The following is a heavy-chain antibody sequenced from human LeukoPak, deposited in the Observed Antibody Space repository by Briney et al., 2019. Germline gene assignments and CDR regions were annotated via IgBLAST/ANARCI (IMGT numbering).Heavy chain of an antibody. V-gene: IGHV4-61*02. Sequence: PSQTLSLTCTVSGGSISSGGYFWSWIRQPAGKGLEWIGRIYTSGSTNYNPSHKSRVTISVDTSKNQFSLKLSSVTAADTAVYYCARHQFWSGYNDAFDIWGQGTMVTVSS. J-gene: IGHJ3*02. CDR2: IYTSGST. D-gene: IGHD3-3*01. CDR1: GGSISSGGYF. CDR3: ARHQFWSGYNDAFDI.